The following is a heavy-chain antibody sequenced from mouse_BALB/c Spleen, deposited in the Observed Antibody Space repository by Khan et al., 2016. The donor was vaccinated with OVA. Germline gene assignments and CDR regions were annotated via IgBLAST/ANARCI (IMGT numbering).Heavy chain of an antibody. CDR1: GYTFTDYY. Sequence: QVQLKESGAELARPGASVKLSCKASGYTFTDYYINWVKQRTRQGLEWIGEISPGSGDTYSNEKFKGKATLTADKSSSTAYMQLSSLTSAASAVYVCARRNYFGYTFAYWGQGTLVTVAA. V-gene: IGHV1-77*01. CDR2: ISPGSGDT. D-gene: IGHD1-2*01. CDR3: ARRNYFGYTFAY. J-gene: IGHJ3*01.